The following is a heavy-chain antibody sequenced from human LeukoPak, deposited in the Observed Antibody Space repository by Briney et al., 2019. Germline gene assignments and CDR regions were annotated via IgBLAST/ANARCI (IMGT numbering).Heavy chain of an antibody. CDR2: INPNSGGT. V-gene: IGHV1-2*02. Sequence: ASVKVSCKASGYTFTGYYMHWVRQAPGQGLEWMGWINPNSGGTNYAQKFQGRVTMTRDTSISTAYMELSRLRSDDTAAYYCARVPNYYDSSGFWFDPWGQGTLVTVSS. J-gene: IGHJ5*02. CDR1: GYTFTGYY. CDR3: ARVPNYYDSSGFWFDP. D-gene: IGHD3-22*01.